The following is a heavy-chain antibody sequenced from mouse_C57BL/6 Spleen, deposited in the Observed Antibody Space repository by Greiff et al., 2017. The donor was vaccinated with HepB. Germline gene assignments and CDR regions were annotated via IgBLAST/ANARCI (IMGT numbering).Heavy chain of an antibody. CDR3: AGKVFDY. Sequence: QVQLQQPGAELVRPGTSVKLSCKASGYTFTSYWMHWVKQRPGQGLERIGVIDPSDSYTNYNQKFKGKATLTVDTSSSTAYMQLSSLTSEDSAVYYCAGKVFDYWGQGTTLTVSS. CDR1: GYTFTSYW. CDR2: IDPSDSYT. J-gene: IGHJ2*01. V-gene: IGHV1-59*01.